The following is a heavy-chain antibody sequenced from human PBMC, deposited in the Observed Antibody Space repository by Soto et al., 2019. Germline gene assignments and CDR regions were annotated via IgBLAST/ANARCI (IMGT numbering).Heavy chain of an antibody. D-gene: IGHD2-2*01. V-gene: IGHV1-18*01. Sequence: QVQLVQSGSEVKQPGASVKVSCKASGDTLATYGISWVRQAPGQGHEWMGWISPDNGDTKYEQKFKGRVTMTTDTSMNTAYLDLRSMRSDETAIYYCAGEYCDTTSCYGGDYWGQGTLVAVSS. CDR2: ISPDNGDT. CDR1: GDTLATYG. J-gene: IGHJ4*02. CDR3: AGEYCDTTSCYGGDY.